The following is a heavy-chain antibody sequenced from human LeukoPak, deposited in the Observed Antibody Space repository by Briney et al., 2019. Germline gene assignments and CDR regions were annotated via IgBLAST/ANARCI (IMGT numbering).Heavy chain of an antibody. CDR2: LSYSRSS. J-gene: IGHJ3*02. V-gene: IGHV4-59*01. CDR3: ARAPANWEHAFDI. Sequence: SETLSLTCTVSGGSISTYYWSWIRQPPGKGLEWILYLSYSRSSTYPPSLPSRVTISVATSKNQFSLQLSSVPAADTAVYYCARAPANWEHAFDIWGQGTMVTASS. CDR1: GGSISTYY. D-gene: IGHD7-27*01.